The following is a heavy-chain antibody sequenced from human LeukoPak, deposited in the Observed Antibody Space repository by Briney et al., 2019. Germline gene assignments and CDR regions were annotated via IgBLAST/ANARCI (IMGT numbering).Heavy chain of an antibody. CDR3: ATQSVLLWFGEFKG. CDR1: GFTFSSYG. J-gene: IGHJ4*02. V-gene: IGHV3-30*03. Sequence: GGSLRLSCAASGFTFSSYGMHWVRQAPGKGLEWVAVISYDGSNKYYADSVKGRFTISRDNSKNTLYLQMNSLRAEDTAVYYCATQSVLLWFGEFKGWGQGTLVTVSS. D-gene: IGHD3-10*01. CDR2: ISYDGSNK.